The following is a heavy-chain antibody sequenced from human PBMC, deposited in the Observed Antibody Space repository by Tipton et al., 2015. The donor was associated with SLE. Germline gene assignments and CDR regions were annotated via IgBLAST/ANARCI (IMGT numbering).Heavy chain of an antibody. D-gene: IGHD5-24*01. J-gene: IGHJ4*02. CDR3: ARGDGYYCDY. CDR1: GYTFTSYD. Sequence: QSGAEVKKPGASGKVSCKASGYTFTSYDINWVRQATGQGVEWMGCMNPNSGHTGYAQKFQGRVTITRDTSISTAYMELSSLRSEATAGYYCARGDGYYCDYWAQGPLVTVSS. V-gene: IGHV1-8*03. CDR2: MNPNSGHT.